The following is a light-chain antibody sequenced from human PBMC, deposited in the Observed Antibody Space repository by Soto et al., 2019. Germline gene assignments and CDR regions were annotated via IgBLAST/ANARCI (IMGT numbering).Light chain of an antibody. Sequence: EIVMTQSPATLSVSPGERATLSCRASQSVSSNLAWYQQKPGQAPRLLIYVASIRATGIPARFSVSVSGTEFTITISSLQSEDFAVYYCQQYNNWPLTFGGGTKVEIK. CDR1: QSVSSN. CDR2: VAS. J-gene: IGKJ4*01. V-gene: IGKV3-15*01. CDR3: QQYNNWPLT.